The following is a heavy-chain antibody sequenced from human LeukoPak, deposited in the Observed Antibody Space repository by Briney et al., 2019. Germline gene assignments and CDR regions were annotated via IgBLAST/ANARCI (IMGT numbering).Heavy chain of an antibody. J-gene: IGHJ5*02. CDR1: GFTFSSYS. CDR2: ISSSSSYI. D-gene: IGHD3-10*01. Sequence: PGGSLRLSCAASGFTFSSYSMNWVRQAPGEGLEWVSSISSSSSYIYYADSVKGRFTISRDNAKNSLYLQMNSLRAEDTAVYYCASTMVRGVRTRMNWFDPWGQGTLVTVSS. CDR3: ASTMVRGVRTRMNWFDP. V-gene: IGHV3-21*01.